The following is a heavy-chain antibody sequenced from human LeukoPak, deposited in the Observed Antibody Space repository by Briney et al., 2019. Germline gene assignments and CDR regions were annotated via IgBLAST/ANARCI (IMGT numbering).Heavy chain of an antibody. CDR1: GFTFSSYA. V-gene: IGHV3-23*01. CDR2: ISGSGTST. D-gene: IGHD1-14*01. CDR3: AKLHNLNSDY. J-gene: IGHJ4*02. Sequence: GGSLRLSCTASGFTFSSYALSWVRQAPGRGLEWVSAISGSGTSTYSADSVKGRFTISRDNSKNTLYLQMNSLRAEDTAVYYCAKLHNLNSDYWGQGTLVTVSS.